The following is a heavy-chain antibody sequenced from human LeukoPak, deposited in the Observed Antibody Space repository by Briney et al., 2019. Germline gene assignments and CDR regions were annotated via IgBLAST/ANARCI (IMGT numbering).Heavy chain of an antibody. Sequence: GESLKIPWKGPGYSFTSYWLGWVRQMPGKGLEGVGIIYPGASDTRYSPSFQGQVTISADKSNSPAYLQWSSLKASDPAMYYCARRGDGYNNPDDYWGQGTLVTASS. V-gene: IGHV5-51*01. CDR2: IYPGASDT. D-gene: IGHD5-24*01. CDR3: ARRGDGYNNPDDY. J-gene: IGHJ4*02. CDR1: GYSFTSYW.